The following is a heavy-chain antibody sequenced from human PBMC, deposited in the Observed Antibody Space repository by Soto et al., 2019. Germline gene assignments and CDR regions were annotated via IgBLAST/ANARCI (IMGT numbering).Heavy chain of an antibody. CDR2: ISAYNGNT. D-gene: IGHD3-9*01. Sequence: VKVSCKASGYTFPSYGISWVRQAPGQGLEWMGWISAYNGNTNYAQKLQGRVTMTTDTSTGTAYMELRSLRSDDTAVYYCARDYDILTGYYGLDYWGQGTLVTVSS. V-gene: IGHV1-18*01. CDR1: GYTFPSYG. J-gene: IGHJ4*02. CDR3: ARDYDILTGYYGLDY.